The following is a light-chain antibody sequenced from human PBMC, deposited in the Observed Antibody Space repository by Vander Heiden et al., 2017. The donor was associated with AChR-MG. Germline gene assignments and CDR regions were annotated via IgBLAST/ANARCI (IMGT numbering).Light chain of an antibody. V-gene: IGKV3-15*01. J-gene: IGKJ4*01. CDR3: QQYNNWPALT. CDR2: GAS. Sequence: EIVMTQSPATLSVSPGERATLSCRASQSVSSNLAWYQQNPGQAPRLLIYGASTRATDIPARFSGSGSGTEFTLTISSLQSEDFAVYYCQQYNNWPALTFGGGTKVEIK. CDR1: QSVSSN.